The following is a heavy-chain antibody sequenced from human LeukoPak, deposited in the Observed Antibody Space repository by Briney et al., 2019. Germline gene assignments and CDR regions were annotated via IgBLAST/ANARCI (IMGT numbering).Heavy chain of an antibody. D-gene: IGHD2-2*01. CDR3: ARVRYCSSTSCSYYFDY. J-gene: IGHJ4*02. V-gene: IGHV4-30-2*01. Sequence: SQTLSLTCAVSGGSISSGGYSWSWLRQPPGRGLEWIGYIYHSGSTYYNPSLKSRVTISVDRFKNQFSLKLSSVTAADTAVYFCARVRYCSSTSCSYYFDYWGQGTLVTVSS. CDR1: GGSISSGGYS. CDR2: IYHSGST.